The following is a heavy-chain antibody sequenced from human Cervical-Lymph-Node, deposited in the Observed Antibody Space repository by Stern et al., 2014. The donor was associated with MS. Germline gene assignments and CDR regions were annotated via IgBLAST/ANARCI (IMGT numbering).Heavy chain of an antibody. CDR1: GYTFTSYA. V-gene: IGHV1-3*01. CDR2: INAGNGNT. D-gene: IGHD3-3*01. Sequence: QVQLVQSGAEVKKPGASVKVSCKASGYTFTSYAMHWVRQAPGQRLEWMGWINAGNGNTKYSQKFQGRVTITRDTSASTAYMELSSLRSEDTAVYYCARDPGPIFGVVIPPYYYYGMDVWGQGTTVTVSS. J-gene: IGHJ6*02. CDR3: ARDPGPIFGVVIPPYYYYGMDV.